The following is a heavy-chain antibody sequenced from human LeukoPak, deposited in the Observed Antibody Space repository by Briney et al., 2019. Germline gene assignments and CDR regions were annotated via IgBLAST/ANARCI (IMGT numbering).Heavy chain of an antibody. V-gene: IGHV4-30-4*01. D-gene: IGHD1-26*01. CDR1: GGSISSGDYY. J-gene: IGHJ4*02. Sequence: SQTLSLTCTVSGGSISSGDYYWSWIRQPPGTGLEWIGYIYYSGSTYYNPSLKSRVTISVDTSKNQFSLKLSSVTAADTAVYYCARAAYSGSYHSDYWGQGTLVTVSP. CDR2: IYYSGST. CDR3: ARAAYSGSYHSDY.